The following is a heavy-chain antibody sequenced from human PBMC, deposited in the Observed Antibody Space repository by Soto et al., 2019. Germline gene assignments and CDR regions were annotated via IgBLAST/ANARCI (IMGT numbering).Heavy chain of an antibody. CDR3: ARVVLADRQAYYNGMDV. CDR1: GDSVSSNSAA. CDR2: TYYRSKWYN. J-gene: IGHJ6*02. D-gene: IGHD6-6*01. Sequence: PSQTLSLTCAISGDSVSSNSAAWNWIRQSPSRGLEWLGRTYYRSKWYNDYAVSVKSRITINPDTSKNQFSLQLNSVTPEDTAVYYCARVVLADRQAYYNGMDVRGHATPVTVSS. V-gene: IGHV6-1*01.